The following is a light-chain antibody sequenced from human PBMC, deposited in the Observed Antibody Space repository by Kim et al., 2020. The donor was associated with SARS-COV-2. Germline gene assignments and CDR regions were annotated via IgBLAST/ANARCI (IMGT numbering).Light chain of an antibody. CDR1: SLRSYY. CDR2: GKD. J-gene: IGLJ2*01. V-gene: IGLV3-19*01. Sequence: VALEQTVRLTCQGDSLRSYYATWYQQKPGQAPKVVIYGKDNRPSGVRDRFSGSSSGNTAYLTITGTQAGDEADYYCNSRDSNDYVVFGGGTKVTVL. CDR3: NSRDSNDYVV.